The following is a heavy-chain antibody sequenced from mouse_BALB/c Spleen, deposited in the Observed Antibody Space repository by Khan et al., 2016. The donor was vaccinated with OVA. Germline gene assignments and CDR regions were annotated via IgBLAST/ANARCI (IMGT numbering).Heavy chain of an antibody. CDR1: GYTFTDYS. V-gene: IGHV1S137*01. Sequence: QIQLVQSGPELVRPGVSVKISCKGSGYTFTDYSMHWVKQSHAKSLEWIGVISTDSVNTNYNQKFKGKATLTVDKSSSTAYMELARMTSGDSAIYYCAIRDYFDYWGQGTTLTVSS. J-gene: IGHJ2*01. CDR2: ISTDSVNT. CDR3: AIRDYFDY.